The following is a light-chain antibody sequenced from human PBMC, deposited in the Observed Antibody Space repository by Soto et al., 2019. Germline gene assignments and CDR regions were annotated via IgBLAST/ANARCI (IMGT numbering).Light chain of an antibody. CDR2: GAS. CDR1: QSVRSNF. Sequence: EIVLTQSPGTLSLSPGERATLSCRASQSVRSNFLAWYQQKPGQAPRPLIYGASNRATGIPDRFSGSGSGTDFTLTISRLEPEDFAVYYCQQYGSSGTFGQRTKVDI. CDR3: QQYGSSGT. J-gene: IGKJ1*01. V-gene: IGKV3-20*01.